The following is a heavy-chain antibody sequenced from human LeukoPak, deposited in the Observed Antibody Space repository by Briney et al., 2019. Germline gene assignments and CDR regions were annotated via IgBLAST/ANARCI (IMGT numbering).Heavy chain of an antibody. D-gene: IGHD3-22*01. J-gene: IGHJ4*02. Sequence: ASVKVSCKASGGTFSSYAIRWVRQAPGQGLEWMGRIIPILGIANYAQKFQGRVTITADKSTSTAYMELSSLRSEDTAVYYCARAYYYDSSGYYYGWGQGTLVTVSS. CDR1: GGTFSSYA. V-gene: IGHV1-69*04. CDR2: IIPILGIA. CDR3: ARAYYYDSSGYYYG.